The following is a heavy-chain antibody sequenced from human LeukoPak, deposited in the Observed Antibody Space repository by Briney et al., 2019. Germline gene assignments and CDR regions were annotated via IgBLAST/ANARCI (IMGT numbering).Heavy chain of an antibody. D-gene: IGHD5-18*01. CDR1: GHTLTELS. CDR3: ATWIQLTDAFHI. V-gene: IGHV1-24*01. J-gene: IGHJ3*02. CDR2: FDPEDGET. Sequence: ASVKVSCKVSGHTLTELSLHWVRQTPGKGLEWMGGFDPEDGETIYAQKFQGRVTMTEDTYTHTAYMELSSLRSEDTAVYYCATWIQLTDAFHIWGQGTMVTVSS.